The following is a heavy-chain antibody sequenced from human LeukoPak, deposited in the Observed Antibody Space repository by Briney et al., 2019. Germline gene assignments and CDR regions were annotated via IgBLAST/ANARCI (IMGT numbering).Heavy chain of an antibody. CDR3: VRDLILVWTPGDDFDH. D-gene: IGHD3-16*01. CDR1: GFTFSNYW. V-gene: IGHV3-74*01. J-gene: IGHJ4*02. Sequence: PGGSLRLSCAASGFTFSNYWMHWVRQAPGKGLEWVSRINERAIIISYADSVKGRFTISRENARNTLYLQMNSLTAEDTAVYYCVRDLILVWTPGDDFDHWGQGTLVTVSS. CDR2: INERAIII.